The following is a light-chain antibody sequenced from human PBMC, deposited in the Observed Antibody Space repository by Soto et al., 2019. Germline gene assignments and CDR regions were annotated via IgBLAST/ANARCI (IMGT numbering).Light chain of an antibody. J-gene: IGLJ3*02. CDR3: CSFAGSSTGV. Sequence: QSALAQPASVSGSPGQSITISCTGTSSDVGSYNLVSWYQQHPGKAPKLIISEVNKRPSGVSNRFSGSKSGNTASLTISGLQAEDEADYYCCSFAGSSTGVFGGGTKLTVL. CDR1: SSDVGSYNL. CDR2: EVN. V-gene: IGLV2-23*02.